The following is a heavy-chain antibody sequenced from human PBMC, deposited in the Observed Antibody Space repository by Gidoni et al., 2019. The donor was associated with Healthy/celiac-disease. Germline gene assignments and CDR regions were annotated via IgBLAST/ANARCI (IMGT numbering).Heavy chain of an antibody. CDR2: ISYDGSNK. V-gene: IGHV3-30-3*01. Sequence: QVQLVASGGGVVQPGRSLRLSCAASGFTFSSYAMHWVRQAPGKGLEWVAVISYDGSNKYYADSVKGRFTISRDNSKNTLYLQMNSLRAEDTAVYYCARDTRVFFDYWGQGTLVTVSS. CDR1: GFTFSSYA. J-gene: IGHJ4*02. CDR3: ARDTRVFFDY.